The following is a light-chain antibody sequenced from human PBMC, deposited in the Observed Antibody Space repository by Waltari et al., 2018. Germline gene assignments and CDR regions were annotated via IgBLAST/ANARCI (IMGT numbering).Light chain of an antibody. J-gene: IGLJ3*02. CDR3: VLYMGSGIWV. Sequence: QTVVTQEPSFSVSPGGTVTLTCGLSSGSVSTSYYPSWYQQTPGQAPRPCIYSTNTRSSGVPDRFSGSILGNKAALTSTGAQADEESDYYCVLYMGSGIWVFGGGTKLTVL. V-gene: IGLV8-61*01. CDR2: STN. CDR1: SGSVSTSYY.